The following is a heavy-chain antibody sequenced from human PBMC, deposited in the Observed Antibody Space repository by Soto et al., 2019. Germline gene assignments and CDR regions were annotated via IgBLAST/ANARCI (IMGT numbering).Heavy chain of an antibody. CDR3: ARHSTGLYV. CDR1: GGSISSYY. Sequence: QVQLQESGPGLVKPSETLSLTCTVSGGSISSYYWSWIRQPPGKGLEWIGYIHYSGSTHYNRSLRSRVTISLDTSKYQFSLKQTPVSAADSAVYYCARHSTGLYVWGKGTTVTVSS. V-gene: IGHV4-59*08. CDR2: IHYSGST. J-gene: IGHJ6*04. D-gene: IGHD3-9*01.